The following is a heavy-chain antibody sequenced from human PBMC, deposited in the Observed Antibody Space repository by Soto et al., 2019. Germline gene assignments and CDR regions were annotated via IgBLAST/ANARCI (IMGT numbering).Heavy chain of an antibody. CDR3: TRGPPRVQWFDP. CDR2: IYFTGST. J-gene: IGHJ5*02. V-gene: IGHV4-61*01. CDR1: GGAVSRGTYY. Sequence: PSETLSLTCTVSGGAVSRGTYYWSWIRQPPGKGLGWISHIYFTGSTNYNPSLKSRVTMSLDTSRNQFSLKLSSVTAADTAVYYCTRGPPRVQWFDPWGLGTLVTVSS.